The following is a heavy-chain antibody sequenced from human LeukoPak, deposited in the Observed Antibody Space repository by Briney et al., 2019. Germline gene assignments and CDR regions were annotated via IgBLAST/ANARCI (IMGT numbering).Heavy chain of an antibody. V-gene: IGHV3-15*01. J-gene: IGHJ6*02. Sequence: RGSLRLSCAASGFTFSDAWMAWVRQAPGKGLEWVGRIKSKTAGELTDYAAPVQGRFTISRDDSKNTLHLQMNSLKTEDTAVYYCSTGDFKYFYYGMDVWGQGTTVTVSS. D-gene: IGHD3/OR15-3a*01. CDR2: IKSKTAGELT. CDR3: STGDFKYFYYGMDV. CDR1: GFTFSDAW.